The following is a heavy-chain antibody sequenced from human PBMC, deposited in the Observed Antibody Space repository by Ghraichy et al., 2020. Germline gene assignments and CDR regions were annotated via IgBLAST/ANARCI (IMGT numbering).Heavy chain of an antibody. V-gene: IGHV4-31*02. CDR2: IYYSGST. CDR3: ARVRGRPPWFDP. J-gene: IGHJ5*02. Sequence: SQTLSLTCTVSGGSISSGGYYWSWIRQHPGKGLEWIGYIYYSGSTYYNPSLKSRVTISVDTSKNQFSLKLSSVTAADTAVYYCARVRGRPPWFDPWGQGTLVTVSS. CDR1: GGSISSGGYY. D-gene: IGHD3-16*01.